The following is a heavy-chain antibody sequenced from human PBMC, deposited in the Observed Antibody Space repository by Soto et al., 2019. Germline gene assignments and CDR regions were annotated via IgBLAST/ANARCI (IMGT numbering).Heavy chain of an antibody. Sequence: GGSLRLSCAASGFTFSDYYMSWIRQAPGKGLEWVSYISSSSSYTNYADSVKGRFTISRDNAKNSLYLQMNSLRAEDTAVYYCARESFISWYDYHYYGMAVWGQGTTVLGSS. V-gene: IGHV3-11*05. CDR1: GFTFSDYY. D-gene: IGHD6-13*01. CDR3: ARESFISWYDYHYYGMAV. CDR2: ISSSSSYT. J-gene: IGHJ6*02.